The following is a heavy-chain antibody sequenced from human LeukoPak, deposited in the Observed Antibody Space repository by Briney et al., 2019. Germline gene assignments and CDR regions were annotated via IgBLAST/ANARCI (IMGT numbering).Heavy chain of an antibody. Sequence: ASVKVSCKASGYTFTGYYMHWVRQAPGQGLEWMGWINPNSGGTNYAQKFQGRVTMTRDTSISTAYMELSRLRSDDTAVYYCAREVATIRYYFDYWGQGTLVTVSS. CDR3: AREVATIRYYFDY. J-gene: IGHJ4*02. D-gene: IGHD5-12*01. V-gene: IGHV1-2*02. CDR1: GYTFTGYY. CDR2: INPNSGGT.